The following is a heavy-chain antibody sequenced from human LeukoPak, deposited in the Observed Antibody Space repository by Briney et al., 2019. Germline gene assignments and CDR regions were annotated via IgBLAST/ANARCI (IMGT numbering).Heavy chain of an antibody. J-gene: IGHJ4*02. CDR2: ICIGSST. Sequence: GGSVRLSCTASGFIASSNYMSWVRQAPGKGLEWVSLICIGSSTYYAESVMGGSTISRDKTNNTFYLQMNNIRAADTAVYYCATGGRSGAAFESWGQGTLVTVSS. D-gene: IGHD6-25*01. V-gene: IGHV3-53*01. CDR3: ATGGRSGAAFES. CDR1: GFIASSNY.